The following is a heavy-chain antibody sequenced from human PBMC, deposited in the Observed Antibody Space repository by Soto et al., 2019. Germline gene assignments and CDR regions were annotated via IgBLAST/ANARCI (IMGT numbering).Heavy chain of an antibody. CDR3: ARDPGLLFGAAAGFDY. J-gene: IGHJ4*02. V-gene: IGHV4-31*03. CDR1: GGSISSGGYY. D-gene: IGHD6-13*01. Sequence: QVQLQESGPGLVKPSQTLSLTCTVSGGSISSGGYYWSWIRQHPGKGLEWIGYIYYSGSTYYNPSLKSRVTISVATSKNQFSLKLSSVTAADTAVYYCARDPGLLFGAAAGFDYWGQGTLVTVSS. CDR2: IYYSGST.